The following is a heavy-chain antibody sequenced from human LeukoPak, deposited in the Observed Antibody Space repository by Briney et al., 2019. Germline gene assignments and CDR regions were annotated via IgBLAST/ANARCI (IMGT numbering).Heavy chain of an antibody. CDR3: ARVPNYYDSSGYLGAFDI. D-gene: IGHD3-22*01. J-gene: IGHJ3*02. CDR1: GGSISSYY. CDR2: IYYSGST. Sequence: SETLSLTCTVSGGSISSYYWSWIRQPPGKGLEWIGYIYYSGSTNYNPSLKSRVTISVDTSKNQFSLKLSSVTAADAAVYYCARVPNYYDSSGYLGAFDIWGQGTMVTVSS. V-gene: IGHV4-59*01.